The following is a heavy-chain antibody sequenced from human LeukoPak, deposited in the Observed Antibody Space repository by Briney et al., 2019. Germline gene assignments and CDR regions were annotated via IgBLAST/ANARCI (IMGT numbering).Heavy chain of an antibody. J-gene: IGHJ4*02. CDR3: ARAYSSRWFFDY. Sequence: GASVKVSCKASGYTFTGYYMHWVRQAPGQGLEWMGWINPNSGGTNYAQKFQGRVTMTRDTSISTAYMELSRLRSDDTAGYYCARAYSSRWFFDYWGQGTLGTVSS. CDR2: INPNSGGT. CDR1: GYTFTGYY. D-gene: IGHD6-19*01. V-gene: IGHV1-2*02.